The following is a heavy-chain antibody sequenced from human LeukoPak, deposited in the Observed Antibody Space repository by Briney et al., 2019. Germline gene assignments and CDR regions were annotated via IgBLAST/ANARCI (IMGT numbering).Heavy chain of an antibody. Sequence: GGSLRLSCAASGFTVSSNFMSWVRQAPGKGLEWVAVIYSGGSTDHADSVKGRFTISRDNSKNSLYLQMNSLRAEDTAVYYCARVDPGSYLMFYYVDFWGQGTLVTVSS. CDR1: GFTVSSNF. V-gene: IGHV3-53*01. CDR3: ARVDPGSYLMFYYVDF. J-gene: IGHJ4*02. CDR2: IYSGGST. D-gene: IGHD3-10*01.